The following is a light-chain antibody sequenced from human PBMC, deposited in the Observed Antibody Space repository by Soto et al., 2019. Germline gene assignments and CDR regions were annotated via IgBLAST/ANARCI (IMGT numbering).Light chain of an antibody. Sequence: DIQITQSPSSLSASVGDRVTITCRASQSISSYLNWYQQKPGKAPKLLIYAASSLQSGVPSRFSGSGSGTDFTLTSSSLQSEDFATYYCQQSYSTLGTFGVGTKVEIK. CDR1: QSISSY. V-gene: IGKV1-39*01. CDR2: AAS. CDR3: QQSYSTLGT. J-gene: IGKJ4*01.